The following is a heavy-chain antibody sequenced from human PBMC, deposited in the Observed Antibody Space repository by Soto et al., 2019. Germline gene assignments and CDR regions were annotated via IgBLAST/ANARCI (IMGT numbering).Heavy chain of an antibody. D-gene: IGHD5-12*01. Sequence: QVQLVQSGDEVKKPGSSVKVSCKASGGTFNNYDISRGRQAPGQGLEWMGGIIPIIGTADYAHKFQGRLAISADESTGTTFMELSSLRSEDTALYYCARGGVDVVATSAFDYWGQGTLVTVSS. V-gene: IGHV1-69*01. CDR1: GGTFNNYD. CDR3: ARGGVDVVATSAFDY. CDR2: IIPIIGTA. J-gene: IGHJ4*02.